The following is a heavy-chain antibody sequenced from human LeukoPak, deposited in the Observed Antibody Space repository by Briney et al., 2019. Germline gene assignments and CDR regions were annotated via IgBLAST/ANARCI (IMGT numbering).Heavy chain of an antibody. CDR1: GLTFDDYG. D-gene: IGHD3-10*01. J-gene: IGHJ4*02. Sequence: GGSLRLSCAASGLTFDDYGMSWVRQAPGKGLEWVSGINWSGVNTGYADSVKGRFTISRDNAKNSLYLQMNSLRAEDTAVYYCARVPMVRGIAIAEADYWGQGTLVTVSS. V-gene: IGHV3-20*04. CDR3: ARVPMVRGIAIAEADY. CDR2: INWSGVNT.